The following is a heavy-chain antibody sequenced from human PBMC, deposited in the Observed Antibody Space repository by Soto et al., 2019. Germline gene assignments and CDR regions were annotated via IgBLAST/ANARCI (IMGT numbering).Heavy chain of an antibody. J-gene: IGHJ4*02. CDR1: GFTFSSYA. Sequence: GGSLRLSCAASGFTFSSYAMSWVRQAPGKGLEWVSAISGSGGSTYYADSVKGRFTISRDNSKNTLYLQMNSLRDEDTAVYYCARAFPSSSWYFDYWGQGTLVTVSS. V-gene: IGHV3-23*01. CDR2: ISGSGGST. CDR3: ARAFPSSSWYFDY. D-gene: IGHD6-13*01.